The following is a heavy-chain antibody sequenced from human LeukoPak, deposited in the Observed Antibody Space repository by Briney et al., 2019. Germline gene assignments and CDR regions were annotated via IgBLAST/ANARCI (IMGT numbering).Heavy chain of an antibody. CDR1: GFTFSSYW. CDR3: ASSSMATPTGDDY. J-gene: IGHJ4*02. Sequence: GGSLRLSCAASGFTFSSYWMSWVRQAPGKGLEWVANIKQDGSEKNYVDSVKGRFTISRDNAKNSLYLQMNSLRAEDTAVYYCASSSMATPTGDDYWGQGTLVTVSS. CDR2: IKQDGSEK. D-gene: IGHD5-24*01. V-gene: IGHV3-7*01.